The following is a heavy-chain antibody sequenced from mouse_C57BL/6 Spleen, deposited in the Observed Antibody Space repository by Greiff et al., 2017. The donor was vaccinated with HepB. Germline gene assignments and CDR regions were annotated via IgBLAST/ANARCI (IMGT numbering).Heavy chain of an antibody. J-gene: IGHJ4*01. CDR2: IWSDGST. V-gene: IGHV2-6-1*01. CDR1: GFSLTSYG. D-gene: IGHD3-2*02. CDR3: ARHEGSGYGAMDY. Sequence: VQLVESGPGLVAPSQSLSITCTVSGFSLTSYGVHWVRQPPGKGLEWLVVIWSDGSTTYNSALKSRLSISKANSKSQVFLKMNSLQTDDTAMYYCARHEGSGYGAMDYWGQGTSVTVSS.